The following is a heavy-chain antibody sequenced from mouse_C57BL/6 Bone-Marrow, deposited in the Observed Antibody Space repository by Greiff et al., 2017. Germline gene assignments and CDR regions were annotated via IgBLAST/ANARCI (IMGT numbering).Heavy chain of an antibody. J-gene: IGHJ3*01. Sequence: VQRVESGPGLVAPSQSLSITCTVSGFSLTSYGVDWVRQSPGKGLEWLGVIWGVGSTNYNSALKSRLSISKDNSKSQVFLKMNRLQTDDTAMYYCAIWYPAWFAYWGQGTLVTVSA. CDR2: IWGVGST. V-gene: IGHV2-6*01. CDR1: GFSLTSYG. CDR3: AIWYPAWFAY. D-gene: IGHD2-1*01.